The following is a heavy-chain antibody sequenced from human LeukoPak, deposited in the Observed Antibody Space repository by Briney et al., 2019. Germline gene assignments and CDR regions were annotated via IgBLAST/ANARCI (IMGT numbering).Heavy chain of an antibody. Sequence: PGGSLRLSCAASGFTFNNYAMNWVRQAPGKGLEWVSGIVDSGVGTHYTDSVKGRFTISRDKSRNTLYLQMNSLRGEDTAVYYCAKDHPEGDGYNYGAFDIWGQGTMVTVSS. CDR3: AKDHPEGDGYNYGAFDI. CDR1: GFTFNNYA. CDR2: IVDSGVGT. V-gene: IGHV3-23*01. J-gene: IGHJ3*02. D-gene: IGHD5-24*01.